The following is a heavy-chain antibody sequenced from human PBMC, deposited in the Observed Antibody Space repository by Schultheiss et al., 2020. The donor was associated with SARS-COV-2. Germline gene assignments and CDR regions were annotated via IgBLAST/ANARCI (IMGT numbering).Heavy chain of an antibody. V-gene: IGHV6-1*01. J-gene: IGHJ4*02. CDR2: TYYRSKWYT. CDR3: ASDRRPDYGLFHF. CDR1: GDSVSSNSAA. Sequence: SQTLSLTCAISGDSVSSNSAAWNWIRQSPSRGLEWLGRTYYRSKWYTEYAVSVKGRITINPDTSRNQFSLQLNSVTPEDTAVYYCASDRRPDYGLFHFWGQGTLVTVSS. D-gene: IGHD4-17*01.